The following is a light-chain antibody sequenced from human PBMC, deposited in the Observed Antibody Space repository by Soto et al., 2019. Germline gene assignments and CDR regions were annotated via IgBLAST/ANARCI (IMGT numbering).Light chain of an antibody. J-gene: IGLJ1*01. V-gene: IGLV2-14*01. CDR3: SSCTSSSTRGNV. Sequence: QSVLTQPASVSGSPGQPITISCTGTSSDVGSYNYVSWYQQHPGKAPKFMIFEVSNRPSGVSNRFSGSKSGNTASLTISGLQAEDEADYYCSSCTSSSTRGNVFGTGTKVTVL. CDR2: EVS. CDR1: SSDVGSYNY.